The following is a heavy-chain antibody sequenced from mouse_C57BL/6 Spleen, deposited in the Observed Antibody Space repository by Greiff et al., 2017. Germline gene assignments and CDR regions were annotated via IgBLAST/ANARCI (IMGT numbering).Heavy chain of an antibody. D-gene: IGHD2-3*01. CDR2: INPSNGGT. J-gene: IGHJ3*01. CDR3: ARSEGDGYSFAY. V-gene: IGHV1-53*01. CDR1: GYTFTSYW. Sequence: VQLQQPGTELVQPGASVKLSCKASGYTFTSYWMHWVKQRPGQGLEWIGNINPSNGGTNYNEKFKSKATLTVDKSSSTAYMQLSSQTSEDSAVYYCARSEGDGYSFAYWGQGTLVTVSA.